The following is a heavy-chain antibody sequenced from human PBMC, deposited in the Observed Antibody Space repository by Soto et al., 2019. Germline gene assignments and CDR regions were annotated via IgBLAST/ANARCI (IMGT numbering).Heavy chain of an antibody. D-gene: IGHD6-19*01. CDR1: GFTFSSYA. V-gene: IGHV3-30-3*01. CDR3: AQSQQWLPLGWFDP. CDR2: ISYDGSNK. J-gene: IGHJ5*02. Sequence: QVQLVESGGGVVQPGRSLRLSCAASGFTFSSYAMHWVRQAPGKGLEWVAVISYDGSNKYYADSVKGRFTISRDNSKNTLYLQMNSLRAEDTAVYYCAQSQQWLPLGWFDPWGQGTLVTVSS.